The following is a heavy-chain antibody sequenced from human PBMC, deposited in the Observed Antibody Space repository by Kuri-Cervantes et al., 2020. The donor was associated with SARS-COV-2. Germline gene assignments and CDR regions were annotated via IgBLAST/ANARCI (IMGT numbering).Heavy chain of an antibody. V-gene: IGHV4-39*07. Sequence: SETLSLTCTVSGASISSSNYYWGWIRQPPGKGLEWIGSIYHSGSTYYNPSLKSRVTISVDTSKNQFSLKLSSVTAADTAVYYCARSGDSRHTIFGVVITMGVDYWGQGTLVTVSS. J-gene: IGHJ4*02. CDR3: ARSGDSRHTIFGVVITMGVDY. D-gene: IGHD3-3*01. CDR2: IYHSGST. CDR1: GASISSSNYY.